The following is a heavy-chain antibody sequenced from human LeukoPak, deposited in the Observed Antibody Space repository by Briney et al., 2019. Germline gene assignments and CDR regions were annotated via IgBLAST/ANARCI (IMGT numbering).Heavy chain of an antibody. D-gene: IGHD6-13*01. J-gene: IGHJ4*02. CDR3: AAERAAAGHFDY. CDR2: IIPILGIA. CDR1: GGTFSSYA. Sequence: ASVKVSCKASGGTFSSYAISWVRQAPGQGLEWMGRIIPILGIANYAQKFQGRVTITVDKSTSTAYMELSSLRSEDTAVYYCAAERAAAGHFDYWGQGTLVTVSS. V-gene: IGHV1-69*04.